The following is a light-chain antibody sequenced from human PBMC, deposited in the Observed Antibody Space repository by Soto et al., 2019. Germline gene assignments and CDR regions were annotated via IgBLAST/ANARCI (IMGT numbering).Light chain of an antibody. CDR2: AAS. V-gene: IGKV1-39*01. CDR3: QHTYSTPWT. Sequence: RMSLSASSLSASVGDRVTITCRASQSISSYLNWYHQKPGKAPKLLIYAASSLQSGVPSRFSGSGSATDFTLTISSLQPEDFATYYCQHTYSTPWTFGQGTK. CDR1: QSISSY. J-gene: IGKJ1*01.